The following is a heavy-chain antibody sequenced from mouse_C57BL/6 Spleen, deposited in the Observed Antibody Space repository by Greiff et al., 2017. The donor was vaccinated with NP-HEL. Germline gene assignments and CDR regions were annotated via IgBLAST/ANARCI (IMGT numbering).Heavy chain of an antibody. CDR3: ARSAYYDGISLFWYVDV. J-gene: IGHJ1*03. CDR2: IHPNSGST. Sequence: QVQLQQPGAELVKPGASVKLSCKASGYTFTSYWMHWVKQRPGQGLEWIGMIHPNSGSTNYNEKFKSKATLTVAKSSSTAYMQLSRLTSEESAVYTCARSAYYDGISLFWYVDVWGTGTTVTVSS. D-gene: IGHD1-1*01. CDR1: GYTFTSYW. V-gene: IGHV1-64*01.